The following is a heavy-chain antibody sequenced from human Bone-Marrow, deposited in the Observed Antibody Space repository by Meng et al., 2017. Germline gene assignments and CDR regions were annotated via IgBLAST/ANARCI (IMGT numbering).Heavy chain of an antibody. CDR2: INPSGGSK. Sequence: ASAKVSCKASGYTFTSYYMHWVRQAPGQGLEWMGIINPSGGSKSYAQKFQGRVTMTRDTSTSTVYMELSSLRSEDTAVYYCATRYSSGYSVSDYWGQGTLVTVSS. V-gene: IGHV1-46*01. CDR3: ATRYSSGYSVSDY. J-gene: IGHJ4*02. D-gene: IGHD3-22*01. CDR1: GYTFTSYY.